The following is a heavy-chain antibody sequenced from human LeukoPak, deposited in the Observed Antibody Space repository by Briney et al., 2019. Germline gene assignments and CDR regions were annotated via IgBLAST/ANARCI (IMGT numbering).Heavy chain of an antibody. J-gene: IGHJ6*03. V-gene: IGHV4-39*01. CDR2: IYYGGST. CDR1: GDSINSSNYY. CDR3: ARGSGQEQDYYYMDV. Sequence: SETLSLTCTVSGDSINSSNYYWGWIRQPPGKGLEWIGNIYYGGSTYYKPSLKSRVTISVGTSKNQFSLTLSSVTAADTAVYYCARGSGQEQDYYYMDVWGKGTTVTVSS. D-gene: IGHD1-26*01.